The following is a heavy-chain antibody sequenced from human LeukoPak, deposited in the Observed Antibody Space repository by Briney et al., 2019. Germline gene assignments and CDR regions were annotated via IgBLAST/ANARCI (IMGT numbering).Heavy chain of an antibody. CDR1: GGSISSSSYY. CDR3: ARETPCSGGSCYSDWFDP. Sequence: SETLSLTCTVSGGSISSSSYYWSWIRQPPGKGLEWTGYIYYSGSTNYNPSLKSRVTISVDTSKNQFSLKLSSVTAADTAVYYCARETPCSGGSCYSDWFDPWGQGTLVTVSS. V-gene: IGHV4-61*01. CDR2: IYYSGST. D-gene: IGHD2-15*01. J-gene: IGHJ5*02.